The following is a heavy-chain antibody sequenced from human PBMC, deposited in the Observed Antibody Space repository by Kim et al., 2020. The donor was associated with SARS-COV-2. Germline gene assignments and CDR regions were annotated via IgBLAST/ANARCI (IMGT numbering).Heavy chain of an antibody. D-gene: IGHD3-10*01. J-gene: IGHJ4*02. V-gene: IGHV3-74*01. CDR3: AMVFSRPL. CDR2: GSST. Sequence: GSSTTYADSVKGRFTISRDNAKSTLYLQMNSLRAEDTAVYYCAMVFSRPLWGQGTLVTVSS.